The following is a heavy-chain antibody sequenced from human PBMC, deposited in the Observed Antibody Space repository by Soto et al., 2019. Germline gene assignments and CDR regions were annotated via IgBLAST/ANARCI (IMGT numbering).Heavy chain of an antibody. V-gene: IGHV3-15*01. CDR1: GFTFSNAW. CDR3: YTEHTLFMAH. Sequence: EAQLVESGGGLVTPGASLRLSCVASGFTFSNAWMSWVRLAPGKGLEWIGRITSKSAGETTAYAAPVTGRFTVSRDDLKNPRYRQVNSLKTEDTGIYYCYTEHTLFMAHWGQGTLVTVSS. CDR2: ITSKSAGETT. J-gene: IGHJ4*02.